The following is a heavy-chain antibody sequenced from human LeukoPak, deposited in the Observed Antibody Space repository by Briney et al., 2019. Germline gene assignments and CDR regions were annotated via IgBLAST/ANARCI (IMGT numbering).Heavy chain of an antibody. D-gene: IGHD2-21*01. CDR3: ARPGCGGNCYYRMDV. CDR2: VSYDITRT. CDR1: GFTFSSYA. V-gene: IGHV3-23*01. Sequence: GGSLRLSCPASGFTFSSYAMTWVRQAPGKGLEWISAVSYDITRTFYADPVKGRFAISRDNSRNTLFLQMNSLRADDTAVYYCARPGCGGNCYYRMDVWGKGTTVTVSS. J-gene: IGHJ6*04.